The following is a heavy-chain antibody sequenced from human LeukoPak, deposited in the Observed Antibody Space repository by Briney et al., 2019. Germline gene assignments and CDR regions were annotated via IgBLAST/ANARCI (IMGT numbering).Heavy chain of an antibody. CDR3: ARDKLSFSSRYNWFDP. CDR2: IYYSGST. J-gene: IGHJ5*02. D-gene: IGHD6-13*01. Sequence: PSETLSLTCTVSGGSISSYYWSWIRQPPGKGLEWIGYIYYSGSTNYNPSLKSRVTISVDTSKNQFSLKLSSVTAADTAVYYCARDKLSFSSRYNWFDPWGQGSLVTVSS. CDR1: GGSISSYY. V-gene: IGHV4-59*01.